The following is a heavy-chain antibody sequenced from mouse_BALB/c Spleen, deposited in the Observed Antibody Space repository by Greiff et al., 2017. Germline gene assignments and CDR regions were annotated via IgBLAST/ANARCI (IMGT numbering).Heavy chain of an antibody. CDR2: IDPANGNT. D-gene: IGHD2-4*01. Sequence: EVKLMESGAELVKPGASVKLSCTASGFNIKDTYMHWVKQRPEQGLEWIGRIDPANGNTKYDPKFQGKATITADTSSNTAYLQLSSLTSEDTAVYYCASMITTPGYAMDYWGQGTSVTVSS. CDR3: ASMITTPGYAMDY. J-gene: IGHJ4*01. V-gene: IGHV14-3*02. CDR1: GFNIKDTY.